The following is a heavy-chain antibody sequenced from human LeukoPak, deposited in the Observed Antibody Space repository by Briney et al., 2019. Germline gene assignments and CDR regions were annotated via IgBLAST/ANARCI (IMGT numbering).Heavy chain of an antibody. Sequence: ASVKVSCKAYGYTFTSYGISWVRRAPGQGLEWMGWISGYNGNTTYAQNLQGRVTMTTDTSTNTAYMELRSLRSDDTAVYSCARVGYCSGPICFPPAATGMLDSWGQGTLVTVSS. CDR3: ARVGYCSGPICFPPAATGMLDS. J-gene: IGHJ4*02. D-gene: IGHD2-2*01. V-gene: IGHV1-18*01. CDR1: GYTFTSYG. CDR2: ISGYNGNT.